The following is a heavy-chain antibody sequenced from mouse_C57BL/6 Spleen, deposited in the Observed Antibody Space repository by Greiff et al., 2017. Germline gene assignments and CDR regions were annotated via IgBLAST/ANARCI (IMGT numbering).Heavy chain of an antibody. Sequence: EVQLQQSGPELVKPGASVKMSCKASGYTFTDYNMHWVKQSHGKSLEWIGYINPNNGGTSYNQKFKGKATLTVNTSSSTAYMELRSLTSEDSAVYYCARRLYGSSHGYCDVWGTGTTVTVSS. CDR2: INPNNGGT. CDR1: GYTFTDYN. V-gene: IGHV1-22*01. D-gene: IGHD1-1*01. CDR3: ARRLYGSSHGYCDV. J-gene: IGHJ1*03.